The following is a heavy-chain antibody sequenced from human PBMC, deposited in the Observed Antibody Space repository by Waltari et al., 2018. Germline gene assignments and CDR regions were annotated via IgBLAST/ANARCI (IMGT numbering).Heavy chain of an antibody. Sequence: EVQLVESGGGVVRPGGSLRLSCAASGFTFDDYGMSWVRQAPGKGLEWVSGINWNGCSTGYADSVKGRFTISRDNAKNSLYLQMNSLRAEDTALYHCAREREEYSGYDYYYYYYMDVWGKGTTVTVSS. CDR3: AREREEYSGYDYYYYYYMDV. D-gene: IGHD5-12*01. J-gene: IGHJ6*03. CDR2: INWNGCST. CDR1: GFTFDDYG. V-gene: IGHV3-20*01.